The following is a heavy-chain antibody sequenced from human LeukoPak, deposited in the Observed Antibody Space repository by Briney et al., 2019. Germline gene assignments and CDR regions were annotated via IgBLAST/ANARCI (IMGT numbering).Heavy chain of an antibody. J-gene: IGHJ4*02. CDR2: IYSGGST. CDR3: ARGWSPRDLLRLDY. Sequence: GGSLRLSCAVSGFTVSGNYMSWVRQAPGKGLEWVSLIYSGGSTYYADSVKGRFTISRDNSKNTLYLQVNSLRAEDTAVYYCARGWSPRDLLRLDYWGQGTLVTVSS. CDR1: GFTVSGNY. D-gene: IGHD6-25*01. V-gene: IGHV3-66*01.